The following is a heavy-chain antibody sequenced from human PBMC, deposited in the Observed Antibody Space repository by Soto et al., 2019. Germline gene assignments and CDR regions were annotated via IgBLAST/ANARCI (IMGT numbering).Heavy chain of an antibody. CDR1: GFTFSSYW. V-gene: IGHV3-74*01. CDR3: AREERDRIHPWLPLVSDV. J-gene: IGHJ6*02. Sequence: EVQLVESGGGLVQPGGSLRLSCAASGFTFSSYWMHWVRQAPGKGLVWVSRINSDGSSTNYADSVKGQFTISRDNAKNTLYLQMNRLGAEETAMYYCAREERDRIHPWLPLVSDVWGQGTTVTVSS. D-gene: IGHD5-18*01. CDR2: INSDGSST.